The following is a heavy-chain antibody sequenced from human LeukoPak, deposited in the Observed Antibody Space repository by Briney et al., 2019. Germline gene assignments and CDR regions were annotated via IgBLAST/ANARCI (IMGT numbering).Heavy chain of an antibody. CDR2: MNPNSVNT. Sequence: ASVKVSCKASGYTFTSYDINWGRQATGQGLEWMGWMNPNSVNTGYAQKFQGRVTMTRNTSISTAYMELSSLRSEDTAVYYCARGSVYYDSSGPRGDYWGQGTLVTVSS. J-gene: IGHJ4*02. D-gene: IGHD3-22*01. V-gene: IGHV1-8*01. CDR3: ARGSVYYDSSGPRGDY. CDR1: GYTFTSYD.